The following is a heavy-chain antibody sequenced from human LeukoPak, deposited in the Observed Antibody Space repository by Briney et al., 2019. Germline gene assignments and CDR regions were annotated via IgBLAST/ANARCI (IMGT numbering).Heavy chain of an antibody. J-gene: IGHJ4*02. CDR2: INHSGST. CDR1: GGSFSGYY. D-gene: IGHD3-22*01. V-gene: IGHV4-34*01. Sequence: SETLSLTCAVYGGSFSGYYWSLIRQPPGKGLEWIGEINHSGSTNYNPSLKSRVTISVDTSKNQFSLKLSSVTAADTAVYYCARRPNYYDSRTYYFDYWGQGTLVTVSS. CDR3: ARRPNYYDSRTYYFDY.